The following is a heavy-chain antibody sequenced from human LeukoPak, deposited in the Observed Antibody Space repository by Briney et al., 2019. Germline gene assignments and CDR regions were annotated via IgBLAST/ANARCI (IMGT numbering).Heavy chain of an antibody. CDR2: ISGSGGST. Sequence: GGSLRLSCAASGFTFSSYAMSWVRQAPGKGLEWVSAISGSGGSTYYADSVKGRFTISRDNSKNTLYLQMNSLRAEDTAVYYCAKVRGIVVVTATVGPFDYWGQGTLVTVSS. CDR1: GFTFSSYA. CDR3: AKVRGIVVVTATVGPFDY. V-gene: IGHV3-23*01. J-gene: IGHJ4*02. D-gene: IGHD2-21*02.